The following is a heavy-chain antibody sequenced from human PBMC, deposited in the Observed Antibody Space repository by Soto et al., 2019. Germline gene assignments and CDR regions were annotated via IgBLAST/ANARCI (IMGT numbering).Heavy chain of an antibody. CDR2: IYYSGST. CDR1: GGSISSGGYY. J-gene: IGHJ4*02. Sequence: SETLSLTCTVSGGSISSGGYYWSWIRQYPGKGLEWIGYIYYSGSTYYNPSLKSRVTISVDTSKNQFSLKLSSVTAADTAVYYCARYCSGGSCYLLGKYYFDYWGQGTLVTVS. V-gene: IGHV4-31*03. D-gene: IGHD2-15*01. CDR3: ARYCSGGSCYLLGKYYFDY.